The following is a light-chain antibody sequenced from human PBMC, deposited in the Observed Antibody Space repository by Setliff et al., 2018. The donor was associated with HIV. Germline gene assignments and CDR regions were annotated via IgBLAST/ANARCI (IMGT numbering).Light chain of an antibody. J-gene: IGLJ1*01. CDR1: SSDVGGYNY. V-gene: IGLV2-14*03. CDR2: DVS. Sequence: QPASVSGSPGQSITISCTGTSSDVGGYNYVSWYQQHPGKAPKLRIYDVSNRPSGVSNRFSGSKSGNTASLTISGFQSEDEADDYCCSYAGSYTSLYVFGTGTKVTVL. CDR3: CSYAGSYTSLYV.